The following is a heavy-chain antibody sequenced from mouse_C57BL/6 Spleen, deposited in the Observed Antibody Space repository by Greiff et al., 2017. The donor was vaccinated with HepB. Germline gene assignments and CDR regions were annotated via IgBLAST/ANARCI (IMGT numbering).Heavy chain of an antibody. Sequence: QVQLQQPGAELVMPGASVKLSCKASGYTFTSYWMHWVKQRPGQGLEWIGEIDPSDSYTNYNQKFKGKSTLTVDKSSSTAYMQLSSLTSEDSAVYYCAREGYDYLAYWGQGTTLTVSS. CDR3: AREGYDYLAY. CDR2: IDPSDSYT. CDR1: GYTFTSYW. D-gene: IGHD2-3*01. J-gene: IGHJ2*01. V-gene: IGHV1-69*01.